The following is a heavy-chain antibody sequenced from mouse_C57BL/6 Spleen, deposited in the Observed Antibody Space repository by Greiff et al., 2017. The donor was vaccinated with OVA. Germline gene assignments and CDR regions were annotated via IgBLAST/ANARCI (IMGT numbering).Heavy chain of an antibody. CDR1: GYAFSSSW. Sequence: VQLQQSGPELVKPGASVKISCKASGYAFSSSWMNWVKQRPGKGLEWIGRIYPGDGDTNYNGKFKGKATLTADKSSSTAYMQLSSLTSEDSAVYFCASPLYYGDWYFDVWGTGTTVTVSS. J-gene: IGHJ1*03. V-gene: IGHV1-82*01. CDR3: ASPLYYGDWYFDV. CDR2: IYPGDGDT. D-gene: IGHD2-13*01.